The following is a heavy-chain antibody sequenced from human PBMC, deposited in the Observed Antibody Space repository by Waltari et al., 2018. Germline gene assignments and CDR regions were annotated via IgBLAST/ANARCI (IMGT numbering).Heavy chain of an antibody. V-gene: IGHV4-61*02. CDR2: IYTGGST. D-gene: IGHD3-10*01. Sequence: QVQLQESGPGLVKPSQTLSLTCTVFGGSISSGRYYWSWIRQPAGKGLEWIGHIYTGGSTNPHPSLKSRVAISIDTSKNQFSLKLSSVTAADTAVYYCARGLLWFGELKNFDYWGQGTLVTVSS. J-gene: IGHJ4*02. CDR1: GGSISSGRYY. CDR3: ARGLLWFGELKNFDY.